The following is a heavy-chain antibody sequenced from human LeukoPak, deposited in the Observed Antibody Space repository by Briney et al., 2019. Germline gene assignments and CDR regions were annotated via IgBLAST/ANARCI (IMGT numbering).Heavy chain of an antibody. D-gene: IGHD3-3*01. V-gene: IGHV1-24*01. CDR1: GQTATEFS. CDR3: ATGQTRAVLVDTLHY. CDR2: FDPDVAER. Sequence: GASEKVSCKVSGQTATEFSIHWVRQAPGKGLEWMGGFDPDVAERVHARNLQDRLTMTEDTSTDTAYMELSSLRSEDTAVYYCATGQTRAVLVDTLHYWGQGTLVTVSS. J-gene: IGHJ4*02.